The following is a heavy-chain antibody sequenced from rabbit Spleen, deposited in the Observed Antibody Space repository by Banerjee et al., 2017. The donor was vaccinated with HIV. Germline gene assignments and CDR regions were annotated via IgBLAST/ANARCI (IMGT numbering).Heavy chain of an antibody. CDR1: GFSFAFNDY. D-gene: IGHD1-1*01. CDR3: ARDTSSSFSSYGMDL. CDR2: INMVTGKS. J-gene: IGHJ6*01. Sequence: QSLEESGGDLVKPGASVTLTCTASGFSFAFNDYMCWVRQAPGKGLEWIACINMVTGKSVYASWAKGRLIMSRTSSTKVTLQMTRLTAADTATYFCARDTSSSFSSYGMDLWGPGTLVTVS. V-gene: IGHV1S40*01.